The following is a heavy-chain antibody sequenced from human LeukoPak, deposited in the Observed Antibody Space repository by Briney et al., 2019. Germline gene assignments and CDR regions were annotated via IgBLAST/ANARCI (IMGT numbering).Heavy chain of an antibody. CDR2: ISSTGGST. CDR3: ARYILAPGAFDP. Sequence: PGGSLRLSCAASGFTFANYAMSWVRQAPGKGLEWVSTISSTGGSTYYADSVKGRFTISRDSSKNTLHLQMDDLRAEDTAVYYCARYILAPGAFDPWGQGTVVIVSS. J-gene: IGHJ5*02. D-gene: IGHD5-12*01. V-gene: IGHV3-23*01. CDR1: GFTFANYA.